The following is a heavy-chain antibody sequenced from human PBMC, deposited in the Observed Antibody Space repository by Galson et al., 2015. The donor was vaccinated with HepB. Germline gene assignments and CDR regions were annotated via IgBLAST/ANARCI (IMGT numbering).Heavy chain of an antibody. CDR1: GFTFSSYG. CDR3: ARGRAAITMIVGGAFDI. J-gene: IGHJ3*02. V-gene: IGHV3-33*01. CDR2: IWYDGSNK. Sequence: SLRLSCAASGFTFSSYGMHWVRQAPGKGLEWVAVIWYDGSNKYYADSVKGRFTISRDNSKNTLYLQMNSLRAEDTAVYYCARGRAAITMIVGGAFDIWGQGTMVNVSS. D-gene: IGHD3-22*01.